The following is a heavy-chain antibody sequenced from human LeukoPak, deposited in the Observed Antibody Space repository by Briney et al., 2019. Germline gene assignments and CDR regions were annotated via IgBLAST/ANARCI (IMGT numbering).Heavy chain of an antibody. D-gene: IGHD5-12*01. J-gene: IGHJ4*02. CDR1: GFTFSSYG. Sequence: GRSLRLSCAASGFTFSSYGMHWVRQAPGRGRERGAVISYEGSNKYYADSVKGRFTISRDNSKNTLYLQMNSLRAEDTAVYYCAKDQRYSGYDLYYFDYWGQGTLVTVSS. V-gene: IGHV3-30*18. CDR3: AKDQRYSGYDLYYFDY. CDR2: ISYEGSNK.